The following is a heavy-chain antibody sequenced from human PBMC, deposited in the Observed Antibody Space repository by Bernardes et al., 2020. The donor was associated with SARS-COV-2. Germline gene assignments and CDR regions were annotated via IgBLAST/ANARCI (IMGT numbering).Heavy chain of an antibody. D-gene: IGHD3-3*01. V-gene: IGHV3-23*01. CDR1: GFTFGTYA. CDR2: ISGSGGTT. J-gene: IGHJ1*01. Sequence: VGSLSLSCAASGFTFGTYAMSWVRQAPGKGLQWVSVISGSGGTTSYADSMKGRFTISRDNSNNTVFLQMTSLRAEDTALYYCAKMTDFWSGQGYFHLWGQGTLVTVAS. CDR3: AKMTDFWSGQGYFHL.